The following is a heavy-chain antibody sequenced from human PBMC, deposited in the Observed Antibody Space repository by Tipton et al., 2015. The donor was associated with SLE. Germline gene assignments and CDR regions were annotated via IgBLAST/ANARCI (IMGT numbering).Heavy chain of an antibody. J-gene: IGHJ6*03. Sequence: VKPSETLSLTCGVSGFSISNGYYWAWVRQPPGKGLEWIGSIYHTGTTFYNPSLQSRVVISVDTSENHFSLSLSSVTAADTAVYYCARQPVYYYYYMDVWGKGTTVTVSS. V-gene: IGHV4-38-2*01. CDR2: IYHTGTT. CDR1: GFSISNGYY. CDR3: ARQPVYYYYYMDV.